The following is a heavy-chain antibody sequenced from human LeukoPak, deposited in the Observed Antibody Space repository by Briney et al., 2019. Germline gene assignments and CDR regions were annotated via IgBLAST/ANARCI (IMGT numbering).Heavy chain of an antibody. CDR3: ARAMVRGVHYYYYGMDV. V-gene: IGHV3-66*01. J-gene: IGHJ6*02. Sequence: PGGSLRLSCAASGFTVSSNYMSWVRQAPGKGLEWVSVIYNGGSTYYADSVKGRFTISRDNSKNTLYLQMNSLRAEDTAVYYCARAMVRGVHYYYYGMDVWGQGTTVTVSS. CDR1: GFTVSSNY. D-gene: IGHD3-10*01. CDR2: IYNGGST.